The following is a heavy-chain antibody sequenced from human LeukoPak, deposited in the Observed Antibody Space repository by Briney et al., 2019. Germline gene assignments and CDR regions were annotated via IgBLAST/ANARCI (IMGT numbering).Heavy chain of an antibody. CDR2: ISWNSGSV. CDR1: GFTFDDYA. Sequence: GGSLRLSCAASGFTFDDYAMNWVRQTPGKGLEWVSGISWNSGSVGFADSVKGRFTISRDNAKNSLYLQMNSLRAEDTALYYCAKGMVYGGNPYYFDYWGQGTLVTVSS. J-gene: IGHJ4*02. CDR3: AKGMVYGGNPYYFDY. V-gene: IGHV3-9*01. D-gene: IGHD4-23*01.